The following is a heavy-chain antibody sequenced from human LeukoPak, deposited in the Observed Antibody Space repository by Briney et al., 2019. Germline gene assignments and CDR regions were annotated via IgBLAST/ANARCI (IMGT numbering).Heavy chain of an antibody. CDR3: AKVFRSGSYLSD. Sequence: GRSLRLSCAASGFTFSSYGMHWVRQAPGKGLEWVAVISYDGSNKYHADSVKGRFTISRDNSKNTLYLQMNSLRAEDTAVYYCAKVFRSGSYLSDWGQGTLVTVSS. J-gene: IGHJ4*02. V-gene: IGHV3-30*18. CDR1: GFTFSSYG. CDR2: ISYDGSNK. D-gene: IGHD1-26*01.